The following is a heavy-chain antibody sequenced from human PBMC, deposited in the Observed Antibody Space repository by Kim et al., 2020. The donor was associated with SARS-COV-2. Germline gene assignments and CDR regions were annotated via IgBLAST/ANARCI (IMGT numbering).Heavy chain of an antibody. D-gene: IGHD3-9*01. CDR2: ISYDGSNK. J-gene: IGHJ5*02. CDR3: AREGDGYDILTGYFRFDP. CDR1: GFTFSSYA. V-gene: IGHV3-30-3*01. Sequence: GGSLRLSCAASGFTFSSYAMHWVRQAPGKGLEWVAVISYDGSNKYYADSVKGRFTISRDNSKNTLYLQMNSLRAEDTAVYYCAREGDGYDILTGYFRFDP.